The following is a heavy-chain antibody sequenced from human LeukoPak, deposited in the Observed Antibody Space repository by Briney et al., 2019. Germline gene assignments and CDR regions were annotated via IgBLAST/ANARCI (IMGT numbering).Heavy chain of an antibody. CDR1: GFTLSDYD. D-gene: IGHD1-1*01. CDR2: IGTAGDT. Sequence: PGGSLRLSCAASGFTLSDYDMHWVRQATGXXXXXXXXIGTAGDTYYTGSVKGRFTISRENAKNSLYLQMNSLRAGDTAVYYCARVAKERVGGVYYFDYWGQGTLVTVSS. J-gene: IGHJ4*02. V-gene: IGHV3-13*01. CDR3: ARVAKERVGGVYYFDY.